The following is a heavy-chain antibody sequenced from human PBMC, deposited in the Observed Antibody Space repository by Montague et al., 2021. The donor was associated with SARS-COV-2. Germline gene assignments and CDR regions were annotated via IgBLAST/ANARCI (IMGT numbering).Heavy chain of an antibody. J-gene: IGHJ3*02. Sequence: SETLSLTCTVSGGSISSSSYYWCWIRQPPGKGLEWIGSIYYSGSTYYNPSLKSRVTISVDTPKNQFSLKLGSVTAADTAVYYCARFPTSYYYDSKAAPATPDAFDIWGQGTMVTVSS. CDR2: IYYSGST. D-gene: IGHD3-22*01. V-gene: IGHV4-39*01. CDR3: ARFPTSYYYDSKAAPATPDAFDI. CDR1: GGSISSSSYY.